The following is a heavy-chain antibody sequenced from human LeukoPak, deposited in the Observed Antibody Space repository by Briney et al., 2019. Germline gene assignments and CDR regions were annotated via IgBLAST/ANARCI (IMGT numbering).Heavy chain of an antibody. CDR2: IYYSGSS. CDR1: GGSINSISYY. Sequence: SETLSLTCTVSGGSINSISYYWSWIRQPPGKGLEWIGSIYYSGSSYYNPSLKSRVTISVDTSKKQFSLRLSSVTAADTAVYYCARDRGYSYVPFEYWGQGTLVTVSS. CDR3: ARDRGYSYVPFEY. J-gene: IGHJ4*02. V-gene: IGHV4-39*07. D-gene: IGHD5-18*01.